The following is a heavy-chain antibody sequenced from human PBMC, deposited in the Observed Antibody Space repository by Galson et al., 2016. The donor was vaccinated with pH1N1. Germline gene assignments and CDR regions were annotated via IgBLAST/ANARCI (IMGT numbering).Heavy chain of an antibody. CDR1: GGTFGSYG. CDR2: IIPIFNTT. J-gene: IGHJ2*01. Sequence: SVKVSCKASGGTFGSYGINWVCQAPGQGLEWMGGIIPIFNTTKYAQNFQGRVTITADESTTTAYMELTSLRSDDTAMYFCAREDYYDTDLSDWYFDLWGRGTLLTVSS. D-gene: IGHD3-22*01. CDR3: AREDYYDTDLSDWYFDL. V-gene: IGHV1-69*13.